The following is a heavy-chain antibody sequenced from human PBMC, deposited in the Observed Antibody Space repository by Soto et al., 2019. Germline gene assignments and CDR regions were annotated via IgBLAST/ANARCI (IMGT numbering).Heavy chain of an antibody. CDR3: ARTQARKGRYYSSPSCYSYNGFEP. J-gene: IGHJ5*02. CDR2: ISAYNGNS. Sequence: ASVKVSCKASGYTFTSYGISWVRQAPGQGLEWMGWISAYNGNSNYAQKLQGRVTMTTDTFTSTAYMEQRSQRSDDTAGYYCARTQARKGRYYSSPSCYSYNGFEPGAREHWSPSPQ. CDR1: GYTFTSYG. D-gene: IGHD2-2*01. V-gene: IGHV1-18*01.